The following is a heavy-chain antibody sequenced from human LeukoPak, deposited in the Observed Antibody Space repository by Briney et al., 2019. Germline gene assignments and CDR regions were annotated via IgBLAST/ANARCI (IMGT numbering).Heavy chain of an antibody. Sequence: ASVKVSCKASGYTCTSYYMHWVRQAPGQGLEWMGIINPSGCSTSYAQKFQGRVTMTRDMSTSTVYMELSSLRSEDTAVYYCARDFAGTRIRYFDWSNQDNDYWGQGTLVTVSS. D-gene: IGHD3-9*01. V-gene: IGHV1-46*01. CDR1: GYTCTSYY. CDR2: INPSGCST. J-gene: IGHJ4*02. CDR3: ARDFAGTRIRYFDWSNQDNDY.